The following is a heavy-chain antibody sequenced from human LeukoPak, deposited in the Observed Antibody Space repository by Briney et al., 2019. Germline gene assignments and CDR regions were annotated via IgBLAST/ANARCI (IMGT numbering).Heavy chain of an antibody. D-gene: IGHD5-12*01. CDR3: AKAVGYSGYDTPFDY. Sequence: GGSLRLSCAASGFTFDDYAMHWVRQAPGKGLEWVPGISWNSGSIGYADSVKGRFTISRDNAKNSLYLQMNSLRAEDMALYYCAKAVGYSGYDTPFDYWGQGTLVTVSS. J-gene: IGHJ4*02. CDR1: GFTFDDYA. V-gene: IGHV3-9*03. CDR2: ISWNSGSI.